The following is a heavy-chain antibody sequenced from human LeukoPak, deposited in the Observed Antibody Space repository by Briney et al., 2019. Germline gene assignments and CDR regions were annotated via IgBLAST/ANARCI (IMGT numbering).Heavy chain of an antibody. CDR2: IYHSGST. J-gene: IGHJ3*02. V-gene: IGHV4-30-2*01. CDR1: GGSISSGGYY. Sequence: SQTLSLTCTVSGGSISSGGYYWSWIRQPPGKGLEWIGYIYHSGSTYYNPSLKSRVTISVDRSKNQFSLKLSSVTAADTAVYYCARALEGTAFVDAFDIWGQGTMVTVSS. D-gene: IGHD3-16*01. CDR3: ARALEGTAFVDAFDI.